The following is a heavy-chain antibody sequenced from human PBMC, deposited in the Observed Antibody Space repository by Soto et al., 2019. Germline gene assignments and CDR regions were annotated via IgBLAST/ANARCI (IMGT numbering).Heavy chain of an antibody. CDR2: IYYSGST. CDR1: GGSISSYY. CDR3: ARLGKDSSSGDWVAP. Sequence: SETLSLTCTVSGGSISSYYWSWIRQPPGKGLEWIGYIYYSGSTNYNPSLKSRVTISVDTSKNQFSLKLSSVTAADTAVYYCARLGKDSSSGDWVAPGGKGTLVTVSS. J-gene: IGHJ5*02. V-gene: IGHV4-59*01. D-gene: IGHD6-13*01.